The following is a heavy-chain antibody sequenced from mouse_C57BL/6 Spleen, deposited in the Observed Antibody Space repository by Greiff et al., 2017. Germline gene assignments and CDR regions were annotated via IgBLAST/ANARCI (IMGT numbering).Heavy chain of an antibody. Sequence: EVKLVESGGGLVKPGGSLKLSCAASGFTFSSYAMSWVRQPPEKRLEWVATISDGGSYTYYPDNVKGRFTISRDNAKNNLYLQMSHLKSEDTAMYYCARDQGYSTFDYWGQGTTLTVSS. J-gene: IGHJ2*01. CDR3: ARDQGYSTFDY. CDR2: ISDGGSYT. CDR1: GFTFSSYA. V-gene: IGHV5-4*01. D-gene: IGHD2-5*01.